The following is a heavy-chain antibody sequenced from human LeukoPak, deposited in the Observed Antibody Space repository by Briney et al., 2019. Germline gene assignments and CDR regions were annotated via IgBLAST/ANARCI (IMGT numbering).Heavy chain of an antibody. CDR3: AREGTAGTNLNWCDP. CDR1: GGSISSYY. J-gene: IGHJ5*02. D-gene: IGHD1-1*01. CDR2: ISYSGST. Sequence: SETLSLTCTVSGGSISSYYWSWIRQPPGKGLEWIGYISYSGSTNFNPSLKSRVTISVDTSKNQFSLKLSSVTAADTAVYYCAREGTAGTNLNWCDPWGQGTLVTVSS. V-gene: IGHV4-59*01.